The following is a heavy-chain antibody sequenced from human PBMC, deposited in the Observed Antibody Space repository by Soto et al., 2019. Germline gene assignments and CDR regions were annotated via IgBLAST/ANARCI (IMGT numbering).Heavy chain of an antibody. J-gene: IGHJ3*02. D-gene: IGHD1-1*01. CDR1: GGSVSGANYY. Sequence: QVQLQQWGAGLLKPSETLSLTCAVYGGSVSGANYYWSWIRQPPGKGLEWIGEMSHSGGTHFNPSLKSRVTTSVETSTNQFSLKMSSVTAADTALYYCARVERGTATTVVDAFDIWGPGTMVTVSS. V-gene: IGHV4-34*01. CDR2: MSHSGGT. CDR3: ARVERGTATTVVDAFDI.